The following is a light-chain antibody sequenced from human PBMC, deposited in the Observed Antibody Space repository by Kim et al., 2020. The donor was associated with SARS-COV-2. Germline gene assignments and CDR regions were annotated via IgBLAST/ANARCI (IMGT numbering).Light chain of an antibody. J-gene: IGKJ1*01. V-gene: IGKV1-17*03. CDR3: LQNNTNPRT. CDR2: AAS. CDR1: QGINNY. Sequence: DIQMTQSPSAMSASVGDRVTITCRASQGINNYLDWYQQKPGKVPTLLIYAASSLQSGVPSRFSGSGSGTDFTLTISSLQPEVFATYFCLQNNTNPRTFGQGTKVDIK.